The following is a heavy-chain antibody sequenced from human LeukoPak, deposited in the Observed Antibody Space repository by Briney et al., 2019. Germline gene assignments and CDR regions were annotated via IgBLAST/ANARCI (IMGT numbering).Heavy chain of an antibody. CDR2: IIPIFGTA. Sequence: GSSVKVSCKASGGTFSSYAISWVLQAPGQGLEWMGGIIPIFGTANYAQKFQGRVTITTDESTSTAYMELSSLRSEDTAVYYCARIAARLQNWFDPWGQGTLVTVSS. J-gene: IGHJ5*02. CDR3: ARIAARLQNWFDP. V-gene: IGHV1-69*05. D-gene: IGHD6-6*01. CDR1: GGTFSSYA.